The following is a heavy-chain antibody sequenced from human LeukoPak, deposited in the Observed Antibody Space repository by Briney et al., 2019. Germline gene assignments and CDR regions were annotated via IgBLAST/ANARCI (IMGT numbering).Heavy chain of an antibody. D-gene: IGHD3-3*01. CDR1: GGSLSGYY. CDR3: ARDTPPPYYDFWSGYRHPLDY. J-gene: IGHJ4*02. V-gene: IGHV4-34*01. Sequence: SETLSLTCAVYGGSLSGYYWSWIRQPPGKGLEWIGEINHSGSTNYNPSLKSRVTISVDTSKNQFSLKLSSVTAADTAVYCCARDTPPPYYDFWSGYRHPLDYWGQGTLVTVSS. CDR2: INHSGST.